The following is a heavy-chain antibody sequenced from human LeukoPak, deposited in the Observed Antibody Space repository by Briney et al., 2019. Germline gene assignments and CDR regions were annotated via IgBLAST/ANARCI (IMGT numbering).Heavy chain of an antibody. CDR1: GFTFSSYA. Sequence: GGSLRLSCAASGFTFSSYAMSWVRQAPGKGLEWVSAISGSGGSAYYADSVKGRFTISRDNSKNTLYLQMNSLRAEDTAVYYCAKQRSLRLELYDYWGQGTLVTVSS. CDR3: AKQRSLRLELYDY. CDR2: ISGSGGSA. V-gene: IGHV3-23*01. D-gene: IGHD1-7*01. J-gene: IGHJ4*02.